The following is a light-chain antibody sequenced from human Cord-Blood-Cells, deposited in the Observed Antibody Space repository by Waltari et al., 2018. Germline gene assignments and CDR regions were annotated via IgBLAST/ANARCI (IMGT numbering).Light chain of an antibody. CDR1: SSDVGGYNY. J-gene: IGLJ2*01. Sequence: QSALTQPASVSGSPGQSITISCTGTSSDVGGYNYVSWYQQHPGKAPKLRIYDVSNRASGVSNRVSGTKSGNTASLTISELQAEDEADYSCSSYTSSSTLVFGGGTKLTVL. V-gene: IGLV2-14*01. CDR2: DVS. CDR3: SSYTSSSTLV.